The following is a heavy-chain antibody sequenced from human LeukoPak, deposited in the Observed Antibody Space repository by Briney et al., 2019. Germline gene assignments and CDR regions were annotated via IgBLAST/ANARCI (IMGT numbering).Heavy chain of an antibody. Sequence: KPSETLSLTCAVYGGSFSGYYWSWIRQPPGKGLEWIGEINHSGSTNYNPSLKSRVTISVDTSKNQFSLKLSSVTAADTAVYYCARALPSTYSSSWEDHPNFDYWGQGTLVTVSS. CDR1: GGSFSGYY. D-gene: IGHD6-13*01. V-gene: IGHV4-34*01. CDR3: ARALPSTYSSSWEDHPNFDY. J-gene: IGHJ4*02. CDR2: INHSGST.